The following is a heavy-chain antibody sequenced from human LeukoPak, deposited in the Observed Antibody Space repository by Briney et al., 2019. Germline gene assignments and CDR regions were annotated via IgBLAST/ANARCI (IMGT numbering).Heavy chain of an antibody. Sequence: GGSLRLSCAASGFTFSSYAMSWVRQAPGKGLEWVSAISGSGGSTYYADSVKGRFTISRDNSKNTLYLQMNSLRAEDTAVYYCAKGMIVVVITGAYVYWGQGTLVTVSS. V-gene: IGHV3-23*01. CDR2: ISGSGGST. CDR1: GFTFSSYA. D-gene: IGHD3-22*01. J-gene: IGHJ4*02. CDR3: AKGMIVVVITGAYVY.